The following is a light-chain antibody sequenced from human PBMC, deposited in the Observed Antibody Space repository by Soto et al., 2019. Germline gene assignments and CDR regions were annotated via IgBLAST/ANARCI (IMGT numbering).Light chain of an antibody. Sequence: DIQMTQSPSSVSASVGDRVTITCRASQGISSGLAWYQQKPGKAPKLLINAASSLQSGVPSRFSGSGSGTDFTLTISSLQPEDFATYYCQQANSFPVFTFGPGTKVDIK. CDR1: QGISSG. CDR2: AAS. V-gene: IGKV1D-12*01. J-gene: IGKJ3*01. CDR3: QQANSFPVFT.